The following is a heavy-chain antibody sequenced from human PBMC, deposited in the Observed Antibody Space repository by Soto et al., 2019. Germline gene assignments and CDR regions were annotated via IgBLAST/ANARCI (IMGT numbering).Heavy chain of an antibody. V-gene: IGHV3-23*01. D-gene: IGHD2-2*01. CDR3: AKHSEYQLLSWLDP. Sequence: PGGSLRLSCAASGFSFSTYAMSWVRQAPGKGLEWVSGISAGGGNTYYADSVRGRFTISRDNSKNTVDLQISSLRAEDTALYYCAKHSEYQLLSWLDPWGLGTLVTV. CDR2: ISAGGGNT. J-gene: IGHJ5*02. CDR1: GFSFSTYA.